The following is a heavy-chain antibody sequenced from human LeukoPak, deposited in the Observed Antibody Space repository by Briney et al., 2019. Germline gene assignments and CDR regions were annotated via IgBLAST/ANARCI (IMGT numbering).Heavy chain of an antibody. CDR1: GYTLTNYG. D-gene: IGHD1-26*01. CDR2: ISGYNGNT. Sequence: ASVEVSCKASGYTLTNYGISWVRQAPGQGLEWMGWISGYNGNTNYAQKLQGRVTMTTDTSTSTAYMELRSLRSDDTAVYYCARVHNEGSHYVYWGQGTLVTVSS. CDR3: ARVHNEGSHYVY. V-gene: IGHV1-18*01. J-gene: IGHJ4*02.